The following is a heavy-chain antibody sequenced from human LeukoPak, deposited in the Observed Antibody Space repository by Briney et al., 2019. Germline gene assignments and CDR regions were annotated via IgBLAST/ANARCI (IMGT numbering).Heavy chain of an antibody. CDR2: VSAYNGQT. J-gene: IGHJ4*02. CDR1: GYTFTMYA. D-gene: IGHD1-1*01. CDR3: ARDSGDLNWNHDHLDF. Sequence: ASVKVSCKTSGYTFTMYAVTWVRQAPGRGLEWVGWVSAYNGQTRYAHRLQDRVSMTTVKSTTTAYMELKSLQPGDTAVYYCARDSGDLNWNHDHLDFWGQGTLLTVSS. V-gene: IGHV1-18*01.